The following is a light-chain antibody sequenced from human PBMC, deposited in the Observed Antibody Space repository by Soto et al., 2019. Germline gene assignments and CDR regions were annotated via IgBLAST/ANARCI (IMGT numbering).Light chain of an antibody. Sequence: QSVLTQPPSVSAAPGQTVTISCSGSSSNIGNNYVSWYQQLPGTAPKLLIYENNKRPSGIPDRFSGSKSGTSATLGITGLQTGDEADYYCGTWDSSLSAKVFGGGTKLTVL. V-gene: IGLV1-51*02. CDR1: SSNIGNNY. CDR3: GTWDSSLSAKV. J-gene: IGLJ2*01. CDR2: ENN.